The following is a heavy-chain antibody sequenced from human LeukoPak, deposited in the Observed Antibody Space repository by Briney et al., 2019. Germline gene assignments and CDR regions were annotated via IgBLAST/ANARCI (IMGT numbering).Heavy chain of an antibody. V-gene: IGHV3-48*02. J-gene: IGHJ4*02. Sequence: PGGSLRLSCAASGFTFSTSHMNWVRQAPGKGLEWVAYISTSGATINYADSVKGRFTISRDNAESSLYLQLNSLREDDTAVHYCARGREGYWGQGTLVTVSS. CDR1: GFTFSTSH. D-gene: IGHD3-10*01. CDR3: ARGREGY. CDR2: ISTSGATI.